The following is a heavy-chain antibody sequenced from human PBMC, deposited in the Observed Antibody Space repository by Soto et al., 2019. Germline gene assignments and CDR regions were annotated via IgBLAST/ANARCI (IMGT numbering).Heavy chain of an antibody. CDR2: IYYSGST. V-gene: IGHV4-39*01. CDR3: ARRPGVGDIVVVPASPFDY. J-gene: IGHJ4*02. D-gene: IGHD2-2*01. Sequence: QLQLQESGPGLVKPSETLSLTCTVSGGSISSSSYYWGWIRQPPGKGLEWIGSIYYSGSTYYNPSLKSRVTISVDTSKNQFSLKLSSVTAADTAVYYCARRPGVGDIVVVPASPFDYWGQGTLVTVSS. CDR1: GGSISSSSYY.